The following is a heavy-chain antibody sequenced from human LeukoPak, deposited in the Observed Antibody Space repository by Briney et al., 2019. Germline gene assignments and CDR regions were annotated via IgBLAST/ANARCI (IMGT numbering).Heavy chain of an antibody. J-gene: IGHJ4*02. CDR1: GFTFSSYA. CDR3: AREAVYSYCLLDY. V-gene: IGHV3-30*04. D-gene: IGHD5-18*01. Sequence: GGSLRLSCAAFGFTFSSYAMHWVRQAPGKGLEWVAVISYDGSNKYCADSVKARLTISRDNSKNTLYLQMNSLRAEDTAVYYCAREAVYSYCLLDYWGQGTLVTVSS. CDR2: ISYDGSNK.